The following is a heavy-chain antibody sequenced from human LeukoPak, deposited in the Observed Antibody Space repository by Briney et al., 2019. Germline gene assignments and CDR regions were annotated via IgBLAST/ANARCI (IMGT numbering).Heavy chain of an antibody. V-gene: IGHV4-39*07. D-gene: IGHD3-22*01. Sequence: SETLSLTCTVSGGSISTSSYYWGWIRQPPGKGLEWIGSIYYSGSTYYNPSLKSRVTISVYTSKNQFSLKLSSVTAADTAVYYCARLKYYYDSSGYRAEYFQHWGQGTLVTVSS. CDR1: GGSISTSSYY. CDR3: ARLKYYYDSSGYRAEYFQH. J-gene: IGHJ1*01. CDR2: IYYSGST.